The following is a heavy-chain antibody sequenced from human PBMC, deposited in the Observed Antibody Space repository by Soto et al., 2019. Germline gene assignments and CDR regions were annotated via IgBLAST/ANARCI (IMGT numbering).Heavy chain of an antibody. V-gene: IGHV1-46*01. CDR1: GYTFTGYY. CDR2: INPSGGST. Sequence: WASVKVSCKASGYTFTGYYIHWVRQAPGQGLEWMGVINPSGGSTSSAQKFQGRVTMTKDTSTSTVYMELSSLRSEDTAVYYCARGFSTYGSRWYDNHLDYWGQGTLVTVSS. J-gene: IGHJ4*02. D-gene: IGHD6-13*01. CDR3: ARGFSTYGSRWYDNHLDY.